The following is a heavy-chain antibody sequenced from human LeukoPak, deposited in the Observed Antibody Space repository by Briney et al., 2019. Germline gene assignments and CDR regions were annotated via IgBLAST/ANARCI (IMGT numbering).Heavy chain of an antibody. CDR3: ARIRGGWYFDY. J-gene: IGHJ4*02. CDR1: GLTFSAYA. CDR2: ISSNGVNT. Sequence: PGRSLRLSCAASGLTFSAYAMHWVRQAPGKGLEYVSSISSNGVNTYYANSVKGRFTISRDNSKNTLYLQMGSLRAEDMAVYYCARIRGGWYFDYWGQGTLVTVSS. D-gene: IGHD6-19*01. V-gene: IGHV3-64*01.